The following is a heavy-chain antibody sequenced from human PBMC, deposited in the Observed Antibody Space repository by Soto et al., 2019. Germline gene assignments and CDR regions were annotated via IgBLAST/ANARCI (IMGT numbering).Heavy chain of an antibody. Sequence: ASLKVSCKVSGNTLSGLPMHWVRQAPGKGLEWMGSLDYEEGERNFAHRFQGRVTVTEDTSTDTAYMDLSSLKSEDTAVYYCAAGVTTFDYWGKGTLVTVSS. V-gene: IGHV1-24*01. J-gene: IGHJ4*02. CDR3: AAGVTTFDY. D-gene: IGHD4-17*01. CDR2: LDYEEGER. CDR1: GNTLSGLP.